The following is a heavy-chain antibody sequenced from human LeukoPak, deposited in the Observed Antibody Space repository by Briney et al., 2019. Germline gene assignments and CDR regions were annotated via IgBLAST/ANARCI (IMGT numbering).Heavy chain of an antibody. Sequence: EGSLRLSCAASGFTFSSYGMHWVRQAPGKGLEWVAVISYDGSNKYYADSVKGRFTISRDNSKNTLYLQMNSLRAEDTAVYYCAKRDDILTGPFDYWGQGTLVTVSS. V-gene: IGHV3-30*18. CDR3: AKRDDILTGPFDY. D-gene: IGHD3-9*01. J-gene: IGHJ4*02. CDR2: ISYDGSNK. CDR1: GFTFSSYG.